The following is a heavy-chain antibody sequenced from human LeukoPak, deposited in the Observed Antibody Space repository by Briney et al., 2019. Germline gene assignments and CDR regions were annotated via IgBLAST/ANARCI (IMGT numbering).Heavy chain of an antibody. Sequence: PGGALRLSCAASGFTLSSYSMNWVRQAPGKGLELVSSISSSSSYISYADSAKGRFTISRDNAKNSLYLQMNSLRAEDTAVYYCARAVEAVAGTGFDYWGQGTLVTVSS. D-gene: IGHD6-19*01. CDR2: ISSSSSYI. CDR1: GFTLSSYS. CDR3: ARAVEAVAGTGFDY. V-gene: IGHV3-21*01. J-gene: IGHJ4*02.